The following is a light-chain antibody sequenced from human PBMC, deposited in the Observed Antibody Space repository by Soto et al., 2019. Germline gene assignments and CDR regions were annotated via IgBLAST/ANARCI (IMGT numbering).Light chain of an antibody. CDR2: EVS. V-gene: IGLV2-23*02. CDR3: RSDAGSSTYV. Sequence: QSALTQPPSASGTPGQRVTISCSGSSSNIGSNTVSWYQQHPGKAPKVMIFEVSKRPSGVSDRFSGSKSGNTASLTISGLQAEDEADYYCRSDAGSSTYVFGTGTKVTVL. CDR1: SSNIGSNT. J-gene: IGLJ1*01.